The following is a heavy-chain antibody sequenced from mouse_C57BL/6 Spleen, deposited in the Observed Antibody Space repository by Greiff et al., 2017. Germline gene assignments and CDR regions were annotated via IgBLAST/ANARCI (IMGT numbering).Heavy chain of an antibody. CDR3: AREKGITTAYFDY. V-gene: IGHV5-4*01. CDR2: ISDGGSYT. D-gene: IGHD1-2*01. Sequence: EVKVVESGGGLVKPGGSLKLSCAASGFTFSSYAMSWVRQTPEKRLEWVATISDGGSYTYYPDNVKGRFTISRDNAKNNLYLQMSHLKSEDTAMFYCAREKGITTAYFDYWGQGTTLTVSS. CDR1: GFTFSSYA. J-gene: IGHJ2*01.